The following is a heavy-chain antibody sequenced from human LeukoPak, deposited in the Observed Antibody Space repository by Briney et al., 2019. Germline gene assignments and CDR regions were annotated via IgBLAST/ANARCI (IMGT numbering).Heavy chain of an antibody. CDR1: GGSISSYY. V-gene: IGHV4-59*01. D-gene: IGHD6-6*01. CDR3: AREVVAARPGLYYFDY. J-gene: IGHJ4*02. Sequence: SETLSLTCTVSGGSISSYYWSWIRQPPGKGLEWIGYIYYSGSTNYNPSLKSRVPISVDTSKNQFSLKLSSVTAADTAVYCCAREVVAARPGLYYFDYWGQGTLVTVSS. CDR2: IYYSGST.